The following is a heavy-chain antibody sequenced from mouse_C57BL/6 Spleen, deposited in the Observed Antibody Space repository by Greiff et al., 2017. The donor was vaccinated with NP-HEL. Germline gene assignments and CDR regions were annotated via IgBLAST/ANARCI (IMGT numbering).Heavy chain of an antibody. D-gene: IGHD2-4*01. CDR2: ISSGSSTI. Sequence: EVKLQESGGGLVKPGGSLKLSCAASGFTFSDYGMHWVRQAPEKGLEWVAYISSGSSTIYYADTVKGRFTISRDNAKNTLFLQMTSLRSEDTAMYYCARDDYDVPWYFDVWGTGTTVTVSS. J-gene: IGHJ1*03. CDR3: ARDDYDVPWYFDV. CDR1: GFTFSDYG. V-gene: IGHV5-17*01.